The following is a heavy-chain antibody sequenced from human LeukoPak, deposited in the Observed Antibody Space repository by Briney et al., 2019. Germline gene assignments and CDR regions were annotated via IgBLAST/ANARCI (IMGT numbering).Heavy chain of an antibody. V-gene: IGHV3-23*01. D-gene: IGHD5-18*01. CDR2: ISGSGGTT. CDR3: AKAIQPNYFDY. CDR1: GFTFSSYA. J-gene: IGHJ4*02. Sequence: GGSLRLSCAASGFTFSSYAMNWVRQAPGKGLEWVSAISGSGGTTYYPDSVKGRFTISRDNSKNTLYLQMNSLRAEDTAVYYCAKAIQPNYFDYWGQGTLVTVSS.